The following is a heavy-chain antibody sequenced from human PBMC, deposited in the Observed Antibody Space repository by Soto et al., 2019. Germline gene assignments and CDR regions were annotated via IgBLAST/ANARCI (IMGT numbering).Heavy chain of an antibody. Sequence: EVHLLDSGGGLVQPGGSLRLSCAASGFTFSNYVMSWVRQAPGKGLEWVSSISGSGDNTYYADSVKGRFTISRDNSKHTLFLQMNSLRAEDTAVYYCATIPLVLALGFDYWGQGTLVTVSS. CDR1: GFTFSNYV. D-gene: IGHD2-21*01. J-gene: IGHJ4*02. CDR3: ATIPLVLALGFDY. CDR2: ISGSGDNT. V-gene: IGHV3-23*01.